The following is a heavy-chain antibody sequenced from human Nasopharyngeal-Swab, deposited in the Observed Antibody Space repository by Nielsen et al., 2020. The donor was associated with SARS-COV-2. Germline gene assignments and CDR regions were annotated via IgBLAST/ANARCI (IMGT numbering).Heavy chain of an antibody. V-gene: IGHV3-11*04. CDR3: ARGLWSSLRLLGGMDV. Sequence: GGSLRLSWAASGFTFRDYYMNWIRQAPGKGLERVSYISNGGSTIYYADSVNGRFTISRDNAKNSLYLQMNSLRAEDTAVYYCARGLWSSLRLLGGMDVWGQGTTFTVSS. J-gene: IGHJ6*02. D-gene: IGHD4/OR15-4a*01. CDR1: GFTFRDYY. CDR2: ISNGGSTI.